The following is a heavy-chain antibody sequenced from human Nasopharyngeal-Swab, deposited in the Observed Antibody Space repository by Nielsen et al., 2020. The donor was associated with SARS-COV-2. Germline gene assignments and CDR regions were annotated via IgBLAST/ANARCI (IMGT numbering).Heavy chain of an antibody. CDR1: GFTFSNAW. Sequence: GESLKISCAASGFTFSNAWMSWVRQAPGKGLEWVGRIKSKTDGRTTDYAAPVKGRFTISRDDSKNTLYLQMNSLKTEDTAVYYCTTGGRWELRPIDYWGQGTLVTVSS. CDR2: IKSKTDGRTT. CDR3: TTGGRWELRPIDY. J-gene: IGHJ4*02. D-gene: IGHD1-26*01. V-gene: IGHV3-15*01.